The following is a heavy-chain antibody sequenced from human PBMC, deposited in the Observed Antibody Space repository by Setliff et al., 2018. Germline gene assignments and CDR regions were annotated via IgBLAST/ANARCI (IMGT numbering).Heavy chain of an antibody. V-gene: IGHV3-7*03. Sequence: QPGGSLRLSCAASGFTFNNYWMSWVRQAPGKGLEWVASIKKDGSERYYVDSVKGRFTISRDNAEDSLYLQMNSLRAEDTAVYYCAKLVWLTTWYYMDVWGKGTTVTVSS. D-gene: IGHD5-18*01. CDR1: GFTFNNYW. CDR2: IKKDGSER. CDR3: AKLVWLTTWYYMDV. J-gene: IGHJ6*03.